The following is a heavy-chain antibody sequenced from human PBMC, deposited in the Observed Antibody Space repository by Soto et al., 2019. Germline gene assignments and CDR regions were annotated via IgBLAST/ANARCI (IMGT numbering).Heavy chain of an antibody. D-gene: IGHD3-16*01. CDR2: ISYDGSNK. CDR1: GFTFSSYG. V-gene: IGHV3-30*18. Sequence: GGSLRLSCAASGFTFSSYGMHWVRQAPGKGLEWVAVISYDGSNKYYADSVKGRFTISRDNSKNTLYLQMNSLRAEDTAVYYCAKVGGGLKRSGMDVWGQGTTVTVS. J-gene: IGHJ6*02. CDR3: AKVGGGLKRSGMDV.